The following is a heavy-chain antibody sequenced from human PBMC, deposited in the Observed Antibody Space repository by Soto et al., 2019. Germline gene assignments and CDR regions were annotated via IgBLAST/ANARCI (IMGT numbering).Heavy chain of an antibody. V-gene: IGHV3-23*01. J-gene: IGHJ4*02. CDR3: TKGRLRREYQFDY. D-gene: IGHD2-2*01. Sequence: GGSLRLSCAGSGFTFSSYAFTWVRQAPGKGLEWVSTISGTGGNTYYADSVKGRFTVSRDSSKHTVNLHMNSLRAEDTAVYYWTKGRLRREYQFDYWGQGTLVTVSS. CDR1: GFTFSSYA. CDR2: ISGTGGNT.